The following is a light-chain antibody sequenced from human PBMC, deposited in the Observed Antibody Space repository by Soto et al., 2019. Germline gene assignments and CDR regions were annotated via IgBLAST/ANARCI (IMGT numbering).Light chain of an antibody. Sequence: DIQMTQSPPTLPAFVGDTVTITCRASQSVSSWLVWYQQKPGTAPNLLIYDASSLASGVPSRFSGSGSGTKFTLTIRSLQPDDFATYYCQQYISFPKTFGQGTKVEMK. J-gene: IGKJ1*01. V-gene: IGKV1-5*01. CDR3: QQYISFPKT. CDR2: DAS. CDR1: QSVSSW.